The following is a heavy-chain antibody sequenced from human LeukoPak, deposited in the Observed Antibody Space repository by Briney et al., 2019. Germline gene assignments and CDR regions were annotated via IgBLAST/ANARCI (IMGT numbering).Heavy chain of an antibody. CDR1: GGPIRSSYYY. CDR3: ARVANVDYDFWSGYRALDY. D-gene: IGHD3-3*01. V-gene: IGHV4-39*01. Sequence: SETLSLTCTVSGGPIRSSYYYWGWIRQPPGKGLEWIGSIYDSGSTYYNPSLKSRVTISVDTSKNQFSLKLNSVTAADTAVYYCARVANVDYDFWSGYRALDYWGQGTLVTVSS. CDR2: IYDSGST. J-gene: IGHJ4*02.